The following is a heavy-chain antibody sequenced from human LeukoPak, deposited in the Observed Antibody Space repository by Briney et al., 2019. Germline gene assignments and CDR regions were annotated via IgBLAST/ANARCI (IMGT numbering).Heavy chain of an antibody. V-gene: IGHV3-48*02. CDR2: MTSDTRTI. D-gene: IGHD3-3*01. J-gene: IGHJ4*02. Sequence: GGSLRLSCAASGFKFSVYSMTWVRQAPGKGLEWVSYMTSDTRTIYYAVSVQGRFTISRDNAKNSVYLQMDSLRHEDTAVCYCARSVEGSFDYWGQGTLVTVTS. CDR3: ARSVEGSFDY. CDR1: GFKFSVYS.